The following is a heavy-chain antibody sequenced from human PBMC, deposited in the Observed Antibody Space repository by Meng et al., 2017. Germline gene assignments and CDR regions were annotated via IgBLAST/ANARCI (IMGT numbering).Heavy chain of an antibody. CDR3: ARLSTVAALYLFDY. D-gene: IGHD6-19*01. J-gene: IGHJ4*02. Sequence: GGSLRLSCAASGFTFSSYWMSWARQAPGKGLEWVANIKQDGSEKYYVDSVKGRFTISRDNAKNSLYLQMNSLRAEDTAVYYCARLSTVAALYLFDYWGQGTLVTVSS. CDR2: IKQDGSEK. V-gene: IGHV3-7*01. CDR1: GFTFSSYW.